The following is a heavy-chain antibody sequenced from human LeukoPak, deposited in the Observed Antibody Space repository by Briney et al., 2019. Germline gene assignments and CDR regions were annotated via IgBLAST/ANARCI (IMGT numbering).Heavy chain of an antibody. CDR2: IKPDGSEK. Sequence: PGGSLRLSCAAPGFIFSGYWMSWVRQAPGKGLEWVANIKPDGSEKYYVDSVKGRFTISRDNAKNSLYLQMNSLSAEDTAVYYCVGYRGVGSDYWGQGTLVTVSS. V-gene: IGHV3-7*01. CDR1: GFIFSGYW. J-gene: IGHJ4*02. D-gene: IGHD3-10*01. CDR3: VGYRGVGSDY.